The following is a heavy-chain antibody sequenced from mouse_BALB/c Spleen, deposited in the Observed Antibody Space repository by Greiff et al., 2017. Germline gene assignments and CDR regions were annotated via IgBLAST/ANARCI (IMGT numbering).Heavy chain of an antibody. Sequence: EVNVVESGGDLVKPGGSLKLSCAASGFTFSSYGMSWVRQTPDKRLEWVATISSGGSYTYYPDSVKGRFTISRDNAKNTLYLQMSSLKSEDTAMYYCARPYRYGAMDYWGQGTSVTVSS. CDR2: ISSGGSYT. D-gene: IGHD2-14*01. CDR3: ARPYRYGAMDY. J-gene: IGHJ4*01. CDR1: GFTFSSYG. V-gene: IGHV5-6*01.